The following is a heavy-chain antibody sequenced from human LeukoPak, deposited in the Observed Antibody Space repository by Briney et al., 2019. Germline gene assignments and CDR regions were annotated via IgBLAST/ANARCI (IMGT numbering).Heavy chain of an antibody. D-gene: IGHD3-16*01. Sequence: GGSLRLSCAASGFTFSSYSMNWVRQAPGKGLEWVSSISSRSSYTYYADSVKGRFTISRDNARNSLYLQMNSLRAEDTAVYYCARGDLLFDYWGQGTLVTVSS. V-gene: IGHV3-21*01. CDR3: ARGDLLFDY. J-gene: IGHJ4*02. CDR1: GFTFSSYS. CDR2: ISSRSSYT.